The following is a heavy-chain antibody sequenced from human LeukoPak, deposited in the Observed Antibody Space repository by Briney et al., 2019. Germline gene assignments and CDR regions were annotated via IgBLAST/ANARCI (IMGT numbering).Heavy chain of an antibody. V-gene: IGHV1-2*06. D-gene: IGHD5-24*01. CDR3: ARVGDGLNDGFDI. CDR2: INPNTGGT. CDR1: GYTFTSYG. Sequence: ASVKVSCKASGYTFTSYGISWVRQAPGQGLEWMGRINPNTGGTNCAQNFQGSVTMTRDTSITTVYMELSRLRSDDTAVYYCARVGDGLNDGFDIWGQGTMVTVSS. J-gene: IGHJ3*02.